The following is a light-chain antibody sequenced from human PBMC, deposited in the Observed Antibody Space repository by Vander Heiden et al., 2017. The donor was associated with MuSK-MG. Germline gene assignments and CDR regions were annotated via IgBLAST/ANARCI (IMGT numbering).Light chain of an antibody. CDR3: LQRSHWPHFT. J-gene: IGKJ4*01. CDR2: DAS. V-gene: IGKV3-11*01. CDR1: QTGSNH. Sequence: EIVLTQSPATLSLSPGARATLSCRASQTGSNHIAWYQQKPGQAPRLLIFDASNRDPGNPARFSGSGSGTDFTLTISSREPEDFAVYYCLQRSHWPHFTCGGGTKVEIK.